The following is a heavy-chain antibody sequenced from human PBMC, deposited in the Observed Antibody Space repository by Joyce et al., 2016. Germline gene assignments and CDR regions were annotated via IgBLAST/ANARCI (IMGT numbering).Heavy chain of an antibody. CDR3: ARSPTGWSFDF. CDR1: GYTFTSKW. J-gene: IGHJ4*02. D-gene: IGHD6-19*01. V-gene: IGHV5-51*01. CDR2: NFPADSDR. Sequence: EVQLVQSGAALRKPGESLKISCKVSGYTFTSKWLGWVRQMPGKGLDWMAVNFPADSDRKYRPSFEGQVTISVDKSISTAYMQWSSLNASDTAVYYCARSPTGWSFDFWGQGTPVTVSP.